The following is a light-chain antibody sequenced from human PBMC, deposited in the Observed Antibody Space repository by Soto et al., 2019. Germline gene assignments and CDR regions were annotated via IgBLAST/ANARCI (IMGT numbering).Light chain of an antibody. J-gene: IGKJ3*01. V-gene: IGKV3-20*01. CDR3: EHCGSSPPGVP. Sequence: EIVLTQSPGTLSLSPGERATVSCRASQSVSSSYLAWYQQKPGQAPRLLIYGASSRATGIPDRFSGSGSGRNFILTFSRLELEDFAVCFREHCGSSPPGVPFAPGTRVDTK. CDR2: GAS. CDR1: QSVSSSY.